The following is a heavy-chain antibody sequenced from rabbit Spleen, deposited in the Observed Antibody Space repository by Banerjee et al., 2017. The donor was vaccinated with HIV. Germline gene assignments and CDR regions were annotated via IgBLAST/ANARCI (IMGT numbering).Heavy chain of an antibody. CDR1: GVSFNDKDV. Sequence: QSLEESGGGLVKPEGSLTLTCKASGVSFNDKDVMCWVRQAPGKGLEWITCIDTSNGDTDYANWPKGRFTISSHNAQNTLYLQLNSLTAADTATYFCVRGASSSGYYSLWGPGTLVTVS. CDR3: VRGASSSGYYSL. D-gene: IGHD1-1*01. V-gene: IGHV1S40*01. J-gene: IGHJ4*01. CDR2: IDTSNGDT.